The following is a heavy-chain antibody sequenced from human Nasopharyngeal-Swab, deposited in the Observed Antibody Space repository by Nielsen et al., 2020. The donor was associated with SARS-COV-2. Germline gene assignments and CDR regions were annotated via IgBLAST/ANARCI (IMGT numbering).Heavy chain of an antibody. D-gene: IGHD2-21*01. CDR2: INGGGSDT. CDR3: VTIAGPGNSL. Sequence: VRQAPGKGLMWVSQINGGGSDTRYADSAKDRFTISRDNAKNTLYLQVNSLSVEDSAVYHCVTIAGPGNSLWGQGTLVTVSS. V-gene: IGHV3-74*01. J-gene: IGHJ4*02.